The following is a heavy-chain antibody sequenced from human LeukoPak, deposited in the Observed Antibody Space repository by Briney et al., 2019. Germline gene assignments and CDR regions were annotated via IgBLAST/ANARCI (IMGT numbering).Heavy chain of an antibody. J-gene: IGHJ4*02. D-gene: IGHD6-19*01. V-gene: IGHV3-23*01. Sequence: GGSLRLSCAASGFTFSSYAMSWVRQAPGKGLEWVSAISGSGGSTYYADSVKGRFTISRDNSKNTLYLQMNSLRAEDTAVYYCAKEALCFIAVAVPYYFDYWGQGTLVTVSS. CDR1: GFTFSSYA. CDR2: ISGSGGST. CDR3: AKEALCFIAVAVPYYFDY.